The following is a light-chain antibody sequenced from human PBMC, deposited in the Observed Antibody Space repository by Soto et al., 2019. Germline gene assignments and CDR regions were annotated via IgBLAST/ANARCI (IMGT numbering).Light chain of an antibody. J-gene: IGKJ2*01. CDR2: DAS. CDR1: QSISSW. CDR3: QKYNHYYT. V-gene: IGKV1-5*01. Sequence: DIQMTQSPSTLSASVGARVTITCRASQSISSWLAWYQQKPGKAPNLLIHDASRLESGVPSRFSGSGYGTEFNLTISSLQPDDFATYYCQKYNHYYTFGQGTKVDIK.